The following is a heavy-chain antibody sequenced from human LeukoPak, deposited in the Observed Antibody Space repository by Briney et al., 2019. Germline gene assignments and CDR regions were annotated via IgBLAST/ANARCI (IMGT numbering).Heavy chain of an antibody. CDR3: ARERYNYGPGEVDY. Sequence: GGSLRLSCAASGFTFSSYNMNWVRQAPGTGLEWVSYISSSSSYIYYADSVKGRFTISRDNAKKSLYLQMDSLRAEDTAVYYCARERYNYGPGEVDYWGQGTLVTVSS. CDR2: ISSSSSYI. J-gene: IGHJ4*02. CDR1: GFTFSSYN. V-gene: IGHV3-21*01. D-gene: IGHD3-10*01.